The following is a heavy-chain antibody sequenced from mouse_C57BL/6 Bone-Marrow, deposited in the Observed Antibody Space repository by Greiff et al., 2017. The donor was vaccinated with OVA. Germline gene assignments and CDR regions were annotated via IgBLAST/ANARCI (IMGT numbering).Heavy chain of an antibody. CDR1: GFTFSSYT. D-gene: IGHD2-4*01. V-gene: IGHV5-9*01. CDR3: ARPYDYDEAWFAY. Sequence: EVKLMESGGGLVKPGGSLKLSCAASGFTFSSYTMSWVRQTPEKRLEWVATISGGGGNTYYPDSVKGRFTISRDNAKNTLYLQMSSLRSEDTALYYCARPYDYDEAWFAYWGQGTLVTVSA. CDR2: ISGGGGNT. J-gene: IGHJ3*01.